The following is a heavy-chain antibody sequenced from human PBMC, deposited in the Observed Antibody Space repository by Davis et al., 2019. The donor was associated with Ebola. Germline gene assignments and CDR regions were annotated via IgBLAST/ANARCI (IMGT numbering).Heavy chain of an antibody. V-gene: IGHV3-53*01. Sequence: GESLKISCAASGFTVSSNYMSWVRQAPGKGLEWVSVIYSGGSTYYADSVKGRFTIPRDNSKNTLYLQMNSLRAEDTAVYYCARDYGDYYYGMDVWGQGTTVTVSS. J-gene: IGHJ6*02. CDR3: ARDYGDYYYGMDV. D-gene: IGHD4-17*01. CDR2: IYSGGST. CDR1: GFTVSSNY.